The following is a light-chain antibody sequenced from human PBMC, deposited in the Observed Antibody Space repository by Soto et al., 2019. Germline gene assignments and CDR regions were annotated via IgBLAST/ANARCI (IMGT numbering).Light chain of an antibody. Sequence: QSALTQPASVSGSPGQSITISCTGTSSDVGGYNYVSWYQQHPGKAPKLMIYEVSHRPSGVSNRFPGSKSGNTASLTISGLQAEDEADYYCSSYISSSTYVFGTGTKVTVL. J-gene: IGLJ1*01. V-gene: IGLV2-14*01. CDR3: SSYISSSTYV. CDR1: SSDVGGYNY. CDR2: EVS.